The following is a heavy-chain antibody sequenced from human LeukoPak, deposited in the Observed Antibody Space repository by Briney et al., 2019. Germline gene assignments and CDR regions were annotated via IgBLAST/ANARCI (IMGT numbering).Heavy chain of an antibody. D-gene: IGHD6-13*01. Sequence: GGSLRLSCEVSGFIFSKYWMRWVRQVPGRDPEWVANIKQDGSAENYVDSVRGRFTISRDNTKNSVFLQMNSLRVEDTALYYCARDAAPGLFDYWGQGSLVTVSS. CDR3: ARDAAPGLFDY. CDR1: GFIFSKYW. V-gene: IGHV3-7*01. J-gene: IGHJ4*02. CDR2: IKQDGSAE.